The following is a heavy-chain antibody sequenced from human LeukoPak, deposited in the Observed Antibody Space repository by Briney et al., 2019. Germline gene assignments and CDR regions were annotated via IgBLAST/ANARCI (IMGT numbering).Heavy chain of an antibody. CDR3: ARDHRDVLLWFGESWFDP. CDR2: IIPNFGTA. V-gene: IGHV1-69*06. CDR1: GGTFSSYA. D-gene: IGHD3-10*01. Sequence: SVKVSCKASGGTFSSYAISWVRQAPGQGLEWMGGIIPNFGTANYAQKFQGRVTITADKSTSTAYMELSSLRSEDTAVYYCARDHRDVLLWFGESWFDPWGQGTLVTVSS. J-gene: IGHJ5*02.